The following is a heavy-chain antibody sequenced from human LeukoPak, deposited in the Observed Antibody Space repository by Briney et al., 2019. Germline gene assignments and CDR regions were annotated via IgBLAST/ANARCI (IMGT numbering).Heavy chain of an antibody. CDR2: INPSGGST. Sequence: GASVKVSCKXSGYTFTSYYMHWVRQAPGQGLERMGIINPSGGSTSYSQKFQGRVTMTRDTSTSTVYMELSSLRSEDTAVYYCARSQYCSSTSCSNFDYWGQGTLVTVSS. D-gene: IGHD2-2*01. V-gene: IGHV1-46*03. CDR3: ARSQYCSSTSCSNFDY. J-gene: IGHJ4*02. CDR1: GYTFTSYY.